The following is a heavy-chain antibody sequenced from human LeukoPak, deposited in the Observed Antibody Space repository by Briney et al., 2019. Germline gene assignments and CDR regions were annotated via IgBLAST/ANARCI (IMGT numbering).Heavy chain of an antibody. Sequence: GRSLRLSCAASGFTFSSYGMHWVRQAPGKGLEWVAVISYDGSNKYYADSVKGRFTISRDNSKNTLYLQMNSLRAEDTAVYYCAKTTTFDTYYYYYMDVWGKGTTVTVSS. CDR1: GFTFSSYG. CDR3: AKTTTFDTYYYYYMDV. CDR2: ISYDGSNK. J-gene: IGHJ6*03. D-gene: IGHD3-10*02. V-gene: IGHV3-30*18.